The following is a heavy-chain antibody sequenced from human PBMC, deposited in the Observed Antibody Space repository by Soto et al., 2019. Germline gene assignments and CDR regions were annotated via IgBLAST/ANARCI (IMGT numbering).Heavy chain of an antibody. CDR1: GVSISSSIYY. CDR2: IYFSGST. CDR3: ARHGSY. Sequence: PSETLSLTCTVSGVSISSSIYYWGWIRQTPGKGLEWIGTIYFSGSTYYNPSLKSRVTISVDRSKNQFSLNLTSVTAADTAVYYCARHGSYWGQGTLVTVYS. V-gene: IGHV4-39*01. J-gene: IGHJ4*02.